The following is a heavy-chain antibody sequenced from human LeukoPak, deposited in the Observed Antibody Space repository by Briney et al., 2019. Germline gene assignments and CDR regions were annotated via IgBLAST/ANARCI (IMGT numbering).Heavy chain of an antibody. CDR2: IYHSGST. CDR1: GGSISSSNW. Sequence: PSGTLSLTCAVSGGSISSSNWWGWVRQPPGKGLEWIGEIYHSGSTNYNPSLKSRVTISVDKSKNQFSLKLSSVTAADTAVYYCAKLGTAYWYFDLWGRGTLVTVSS. V-gene: IGHV4-4*02. D-gene: IGHD7-27*01. J-gene: IGHJ2*01. CDR3: AKLGTAYWYFDL.